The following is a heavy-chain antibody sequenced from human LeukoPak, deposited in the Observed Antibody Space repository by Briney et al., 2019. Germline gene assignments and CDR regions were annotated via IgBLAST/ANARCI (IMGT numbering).Heavy chain of an antibody. V-gene: IGHV4-59*05. Sequence: SETLSLTCTVSGGSISSYYWSWIRQPPGKGLEWIGSIYYSGSTYYNPSLKSRVTISVDTSKNQFSLKLSSVTAADTAVYYCARRSDYGSGRDYFDYWGQGTLVTVSS. D-gene: IGHD3-10*01. CDR3: ARRSDYGSGRDYFDY. CDR2: IYYSGST. CDR1: GGSISSYY. J-gene: IGHJ4*02.